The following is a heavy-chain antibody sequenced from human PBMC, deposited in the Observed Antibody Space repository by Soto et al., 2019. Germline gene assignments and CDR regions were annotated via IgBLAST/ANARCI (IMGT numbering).Heavy chain of an antibody. V-gene: IGHV4-34*01. D-gene: IGHD2-15*01. CDR1: GGSFSAYY. J-gene: IGHJ6*02. CDR3: VSGLRYSGMDV. Sequence: SETLSLTCAVNGGSFSAYYWTWIRQPPGRGLEWIGEIDHSGSTNYNPSLESRVTISIDTAKNRFSLNVTSVTAADTAVYYCVSGLRYSGMDVRGPGTKGTVSS. CDR2: IDHSGST.